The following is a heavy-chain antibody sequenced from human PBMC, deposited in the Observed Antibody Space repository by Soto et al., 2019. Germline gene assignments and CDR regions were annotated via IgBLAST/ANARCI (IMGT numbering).Heavy chain of an antibody. CDR1: GFSVTANY. CDR3: HGYGY. D-gene: IGHD5-12*01. Sequence: EVQVVESGGGLIQPGGSLRLSCAVSGFSVTANYMSWVRQGPEKGLEWVSVIYSGGSTYYVDSVKGRFSISRDISKNTLYLQMNSLRAEDTAVYYCHGYGYWGQGTLVTVSS. V-gene: IGHV3-53*01. J-gene: IGHJ4*02. CDR2: IYSGGST.